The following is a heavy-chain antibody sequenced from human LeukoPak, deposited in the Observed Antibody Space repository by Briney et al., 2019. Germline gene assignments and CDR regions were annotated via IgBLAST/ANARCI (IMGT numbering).Heavy chain of an antibody. Sequence: GGSLRLSCAASGFTFSNYAMSWVRQAPGKGLEWVSAISGSGGSTYYADSVKGRFTISRDNSKNTLYLQMNSLRAEDTAVYYCAKDGGEYYDILTGYYPRLYYMDVWGKGTTVTISS. V-gene: IGHV3-23*01. J-gene: IGHJ6*03. D-gene: IGHD3-9*01. CDR2: ISGSGGST. CDR3: AKDGGEYYDILTGYYPRLYYMDV. CDR1: GFTFSNYA.